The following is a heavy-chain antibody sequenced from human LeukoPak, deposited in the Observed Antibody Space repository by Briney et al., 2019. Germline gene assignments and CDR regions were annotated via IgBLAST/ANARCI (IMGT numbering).Heavy chain of an antibody. V-gene: IGHV1-69*05. CDR3: ARDEGEVATAYYYYMDV. D-gene: IGHD5-24*01. J-gene: IGHJ6*03. CDR1: GGTFSSYA. Sequence: SVKVSCKASGGTFSSYAISWVRQAPGQGLEWMGGIIPIFGTANYAQKFQGRVTITTDESRGMACMGLSRLRSEETAVYYCARDEGEVATAYYYYMDVWGKGTTVTVSS. CDR2: IIPIFGTA.